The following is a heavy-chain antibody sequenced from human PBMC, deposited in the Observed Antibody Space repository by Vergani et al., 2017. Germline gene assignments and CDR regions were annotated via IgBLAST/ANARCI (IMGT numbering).Heavy chain of an antibody. V-gene: IGHV2-5*02. CDR1: GFSLSTSGVG. J-gene: IGHJ4*02. Sequence: QITLKESGPTLVKPTQTLTLTCTFSGFSLSTSGVGVGWIRQPPGKALEWLALIYWDDDKRYSPSLKSRLTITKDTSKNQVVLTMTNMDPVDTATYYCAHRRVNYYDSSGYMYYFDYWGQGTRVTVSS. D-gene: IGHD3-22*01. CDR3: AHRRVNYYDSSGYMYYFDY. CDR2: IYWDDDK.